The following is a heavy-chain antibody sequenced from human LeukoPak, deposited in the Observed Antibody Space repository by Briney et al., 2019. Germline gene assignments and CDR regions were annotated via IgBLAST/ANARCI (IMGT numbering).Heavy chain of an antibody. CDR2: MYHTGHT. V-gene: IGHV4-59*08. Sequence: SETLSLTCNVSGGSISNYYWSWIRQPPGEGLEWIGYMYHTGHTMYNSSLKSRVTMSLDTSKNHFSLRLSSVTAADTAVYYCARHPLATPFDYWGPGTLVTVSS. D-gene: IGHD2-15*01. CDR3: ARHPLATPFDY. CDR1: GGSISNYY. J-gene: IGHJ4*02.